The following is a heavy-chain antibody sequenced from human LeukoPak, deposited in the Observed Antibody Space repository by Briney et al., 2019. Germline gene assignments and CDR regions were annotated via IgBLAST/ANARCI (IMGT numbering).Heavy chain of an antibody. CDR2: IIPISGTT. Sequence: GASVKVSCKTSGGTFTSYAITWVRQAPGQGLEWMGKIIPISGTTNYAQKFQGRVTITADQSTSTAYMEPSSLRSEDTALYYCARKLRLGGNWFDPWGQGTLVTVSS. D-gene: IGHD1-26*01. CDR1: GGTFTSYA. CDR3: ARKLRLGGNWFDP. J-gene: IGHJ5*02. V-gene: IGHV1-69*13.